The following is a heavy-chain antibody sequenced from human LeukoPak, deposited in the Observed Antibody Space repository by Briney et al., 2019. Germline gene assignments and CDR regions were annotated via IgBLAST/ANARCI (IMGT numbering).Heavy chain of an antibody. D-gene: IGHD6-13*01. J-gene: IGHJ4*02. CDR1: GYTFTDYY. CDR3: ARGEGSSIDY. CDR2: INPDSGGT. Sequence: ASVKVPCKASGYTFTDYYMHWVRQAPGQGLEWMVWINPDSGGTNYAQKFQGRVTMTIDTSITTAYLELTRLTSDDTAVYYCARGEGSSIDYWGQGTLVSVS. V-gene: IGHV1-2*02.